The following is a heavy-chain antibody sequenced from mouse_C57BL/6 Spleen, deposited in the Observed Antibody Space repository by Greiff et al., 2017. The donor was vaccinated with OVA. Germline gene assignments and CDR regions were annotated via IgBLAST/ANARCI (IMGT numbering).Heavy chain of an antibody. CDR2: IYPGDGDT. CDR3: ARERALYAMDY. J-gene: IGHJ4*01. CDR1: GYAFSSSW. Sequence: VQLQQSGPELVKPGASVKISCKASGYAFSSSWMNWVKQRPGKGLEWIGRIYPGDGDTNYNGKFKGKATLTADKSSSTAYMQLSSLTSEDSAVYFCARERALYAMDYWGQGTSVTVSS. V-gene: IGHV1-82*01.